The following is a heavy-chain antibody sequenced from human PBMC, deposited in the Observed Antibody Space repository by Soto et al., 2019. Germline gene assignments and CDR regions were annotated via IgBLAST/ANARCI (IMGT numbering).Heavy chain of an antibody. Sequence: GGSLRLSCVASGFSISRNAMYWVRRAPGKGLEWVSGISERGDTTHYADSVKGRFTISRDTSKNTLYLQLNTLRADDTAVYYCAKDKPGTTSFDYWGQGTLVTVSS. V-gene: IGHV3-23*01. CDR2: ISERGDTT. D-gene: IGHD1-1*01. CDR3: AKDKPGTTSFDY. CDR1: GFSISRNA. J-gene: IGHJ4*02.